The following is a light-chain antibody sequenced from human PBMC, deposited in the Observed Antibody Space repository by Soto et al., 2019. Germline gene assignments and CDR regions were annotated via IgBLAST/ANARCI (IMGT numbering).Light chain of an antibody. J-gene: IGLJ3*02. CDR3: QSFDTNRSGSV. CDR2: GNN. Sequence: QSVLTQPPSVSGAPGQRVTISCSGTSSNIGAGYDVHWYHQLPGTAPKLLIFGNNNRPSGVPARFSASRSGTSASLAITGLQAADEADYYCQSFDTNRSGSVFGGGTKVTVL. V-gene: IGLV1-40*01. CDR1: SSNIGAGYD.